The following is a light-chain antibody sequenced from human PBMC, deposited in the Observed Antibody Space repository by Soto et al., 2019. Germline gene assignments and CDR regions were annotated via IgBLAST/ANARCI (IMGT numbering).Light chain of an antibody. J-gene: IGLJ3*02. CDR3: NSYTTSGTRV. V-gene: IGLV2-14*01. CDR2: DVT. CDR1: SSDVGGYNY. Sequence: QSALTQPAFVSGSPGQSITISCTGTSSDVGGYNYVSWYQQHPGKAPKLIIFDVTNRPSGVSNRFSGSKSGNTASLTISGLQAEDEADYYCNSYTTSGTRVFGGGTKLTVL.